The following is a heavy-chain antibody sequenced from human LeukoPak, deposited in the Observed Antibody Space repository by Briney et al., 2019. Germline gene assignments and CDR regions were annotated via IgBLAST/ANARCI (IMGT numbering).Heavy chain of an antibody. Sequence: ASVKVSCKXSGGTFSSYAISWVRQAPGQGLEWMGRIIPIFGTANYAQKFQGRVTITTDESTSTAYMELSSLRSEDTAVYYCVRDRANLHWFDPWGQGTLVTVSS. J-gene: IGHJ5*02. D-gene: IGHD4/OR15-4a*01. CDR1: GGTFSSYA. CDR3: VRDRANLHWFDP. CDR2: IIPIFGTA. V-gene: IGHV1-69*05.